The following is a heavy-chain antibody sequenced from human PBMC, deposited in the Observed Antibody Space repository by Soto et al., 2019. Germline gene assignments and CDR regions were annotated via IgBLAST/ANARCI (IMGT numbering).Heavy chain of an antibody. Sequence: EVQLLESGGGLVQPGGSLRLSCEVSGFNTRNYLMSWVRQAPGKGLEWVSGMSVSGATQYADSVKGRFTISKDFSKNTLYLQMNNLRVEDTAVYHCEGSWTWGQGTMVTVSS. V-gene: IGHV3-23*01. CDR1: GFNTRNYL. CDR2: MSVSGAT. J-gene: IGHJ3*01. D-gene: IGHD5-12*01. CDR3: EGSWT.